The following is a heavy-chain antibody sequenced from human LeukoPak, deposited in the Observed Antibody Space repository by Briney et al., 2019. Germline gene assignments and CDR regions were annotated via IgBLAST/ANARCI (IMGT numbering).Heavy chain of an antibody. Sequence: SQTLSLTCTVSGGSISSGDYYWGWLRQPPGKGLEWIVYIYYSGSTYYNPSLKSRVTISVDTSKNQFSLKLSSVTAADTAVYYCARHEFPYGDYRNFFDYWGQGTLVTVSS. J-gene: IGHJ4*02. V-gene: IGHV4-30-4*08. D-gene: IGHD4-17*01. CDR1: GGSISSGDYY. CDR3: ARHEFPYGDYRNFFDY. CDR2: IYYSGST.